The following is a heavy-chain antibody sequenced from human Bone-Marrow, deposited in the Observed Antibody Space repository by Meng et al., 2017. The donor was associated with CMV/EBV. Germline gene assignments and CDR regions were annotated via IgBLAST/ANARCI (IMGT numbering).Heavy chain of an antibody. CDR2: INWNGGST. J-gene: IGHJ6*02. V-gene: IGHV3-20*01. Sequence: GESLKISCAASGFMFDDYGMSWVRQAPGKGLEWVSGINWNGGSTDYADSVKGRFTISRDNAKNSLYLHMDSLRVEDTALYHCARNVGYYYGMAVWGQGTTVPVYS. D-gene: IGHD1-26*01. CDR1: GFMFDDYG. CDR3: ARNVGYYYGMAV.